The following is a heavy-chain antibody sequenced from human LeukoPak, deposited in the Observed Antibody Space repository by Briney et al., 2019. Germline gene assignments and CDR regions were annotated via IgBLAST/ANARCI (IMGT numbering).Heavy chain of an antibody. CDR3: ASWEVGATTGNWFDP. CDR1: GYTFTGYY. CDR2: INPNSGGT. J-gene: IGHJ5*02. V-gene: IGHV1-2*06. Sequence: ASVKVSCKASGYTFTGYYIHWVRQAPRQGLEWMGRINPNSGGTNYAQKFQGRVTMTRDTSISTAYMELSRLRSDDTAVYYCASWEVGATTGNWFDPWGQGTLVTVSS. D-gene: IGHD1-26*01.